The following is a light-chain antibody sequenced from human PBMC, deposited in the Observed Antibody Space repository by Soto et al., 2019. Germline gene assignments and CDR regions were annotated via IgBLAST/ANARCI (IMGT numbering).Light chain of an antibody. CDR1: QSVGNN. V-gene: IGKV3-15*01. Sequence: EIVMTQSPATLSVSPGERATLSCRASQSVGNNLAWYLQKPGQAPRLLIYGDSTRATGIPARFSGSGSGTEFTLTISSLQSEDYDVYYCQQYTYCPPMYTFGQGTKLEIK. J-gene: IGKJ2*01. CDR3: QQYTYCPPMYT. CDR2: GDS.